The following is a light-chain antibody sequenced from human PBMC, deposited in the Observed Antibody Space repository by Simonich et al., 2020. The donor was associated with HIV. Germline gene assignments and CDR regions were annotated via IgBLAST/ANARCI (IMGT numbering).Light chain of an antibody. Sequence: EIVMTQSPATLSVSPGERATLSCRASQSVSSTLAWYQQKPGQALRLLIYGASTRATGIPARFSGSGSGTEFTLTIRSLQSEDFAVYYCQQYHNWPPYTFGQGTKLEIK. CDR1: QSVSST. CDR2: GAS. V-gene: IGKV3-15*01. J-gene: IGKJ2*01. CDR3: QQYHNWPPYT.